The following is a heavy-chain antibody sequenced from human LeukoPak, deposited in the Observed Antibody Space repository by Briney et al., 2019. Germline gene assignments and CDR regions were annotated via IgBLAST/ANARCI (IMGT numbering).Heavy chain of an antibody. J-gene: IGHJ5*02. CDR3: AKDRMVRGAPFLGYSFMFDP. CDR2: ISWNSGSI. D-gene: IGHD3-10*01. V-gene: IGHV3-9*01. CDR1: GFTFDDYA. Sequence: GGSLRLSCAASGFTFDDYAMHWVRQAPGKGLEWVSGISWNSGSIGYADSVKGRFTISRDNAKNSLYLQMNSLRAEDTALYYCAKDRMVRGAPFLGYSFMFDPWGQGTLVTVSS.